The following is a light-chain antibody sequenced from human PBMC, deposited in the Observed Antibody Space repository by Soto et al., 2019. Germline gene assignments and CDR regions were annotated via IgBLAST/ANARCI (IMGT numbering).Light chain of an antibody. J-gene: IGKJ2*01. V-gene: IGKV3-20*01. Sequence: EIVLTQSPGTLSLSPGERATLSCRASQSANSNYLAWYQQKPGQAPRLLIYGASTRATGIPDRFSASGSGTDFTLTISRLELEDFAVYYCQQYGTSPPMYTFGQGPKLEIK. CDR1: QSANSNY. CDR3: QQYGTSPPMYT. CDR2: GAS.